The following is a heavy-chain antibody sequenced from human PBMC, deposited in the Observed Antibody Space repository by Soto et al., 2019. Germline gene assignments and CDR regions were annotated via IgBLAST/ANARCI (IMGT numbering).Heavy chain of an antibody. J-gene: IGHJ3*02. CDR2: IYRNGYT. Sequence: QVQLQESGPGLVKPSETLSLTCGVSGGSISSFYWNWIRQPAGKGLEWIGRIYRNGYTDYNPSLNSRVTMSVDTSKHQFSLQLSSVTAADTARYYCARGPSTSSIGTFDIWGQGTMVTVSS. CDR3: ARGPSTSSIGTFDI. CDR1: GGSISSFY. V-gene: IGHV4-4*07. D-gene: IGHD6-6*01.